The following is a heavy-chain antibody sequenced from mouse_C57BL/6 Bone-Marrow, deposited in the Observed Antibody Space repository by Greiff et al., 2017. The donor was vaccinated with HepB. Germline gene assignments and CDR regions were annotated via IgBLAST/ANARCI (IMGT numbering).Heavy chain of an antibody. J-gene: IGHJ3*01. V-gene: IGHV6-3*01. CDR3: PYYGSPLAY. CDR1: GFTFSNYW. D-gene: IGHD1-1*01. Sequence: DVKVEESGGGLVQPGGSMKLSCVASGFTFSNYWMNWVRQSPEKGLEWVAQIRLKSDNYATHYAESVKGRFTISRDDSKSSVYLQMKNLRAEDTGIYDCPYYGSPLAYWGQGTLVTVSA. CDR2: IRLKSDNYAT.